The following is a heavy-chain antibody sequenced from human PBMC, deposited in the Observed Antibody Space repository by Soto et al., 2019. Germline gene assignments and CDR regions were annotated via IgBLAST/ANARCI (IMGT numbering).Heavy chain of an antibody. CDR3: ARDYYGSGSYYDHAFDI. V-gene: IGHV1-18*01. D-gene: IGHD3-10*01. J-gene: IGHJ3*02. CDR2: ISAYNGNT. Sequence: QVQLVQSGAEVKKPGASVKVSCKASVYTFTSYGISWVRQAPGQGLEWMGWISAYNGNTNYAQKLQGRVTMTTDTSTSTAYMELRSLRSDDTAVYYCARDYYGSGSYYDHAFDIWGQGTMVTVSS. CDR1: VYTFTSYG.